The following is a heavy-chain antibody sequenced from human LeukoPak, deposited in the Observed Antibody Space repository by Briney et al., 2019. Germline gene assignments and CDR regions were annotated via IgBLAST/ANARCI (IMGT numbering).Heavy chain of an antibody. CDR3: ARWGYSSLYYFDY. CDR2: IYHSGST. D-gene: IGHD5-24*01. J-gene: IGHJ4*02. V-gene: IGHV4-38-2*02. Sequence: PSETLSLTCTVSGYSISSGYYWGWIRQPPGKGLEWIRSIYHSGSTYYNPSLKSRATISVDTSKNQFSLKLSSVTAADTAVYYCARWGYSSLYYFDYWGQGTLVTVSS. CDR1: GYSISSGYY.